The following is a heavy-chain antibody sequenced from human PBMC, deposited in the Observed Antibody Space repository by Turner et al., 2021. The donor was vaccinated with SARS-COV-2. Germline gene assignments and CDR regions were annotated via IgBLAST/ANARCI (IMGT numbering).Heavy chain of an antibody. V-gene: IGHV4-39*01. D-gene: IGHD2-2*01. J-gene: IGHJ6*02. CDR1: GGSVSSSSYY. Sequence: QLQLQESGPGLVKTSETLSLTCTVSGGSVSSSSYYWGWIRQPPGKGLEWSGSISYSGSTYYNPSRKSRVTISVDTTKNQFSLKLSSVTAADTAVYYCARQRLVVVPAAIINGMDVWGQGTTVNVSS. CDR3: ARQRLVVVPAAIINGMDV. CDR2: ISYSGST.